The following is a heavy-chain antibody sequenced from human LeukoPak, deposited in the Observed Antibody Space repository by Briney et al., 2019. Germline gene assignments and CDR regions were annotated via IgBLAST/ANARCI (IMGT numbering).Heavy chain of an antibody. CDR1: GFTFDDYA. D-gene: IGHD3-16*01. J-gene: IGHJ4*02. V-gene: IGHV3-9*01. Sequence: GRSLRLSCAASGFTFDDYAMHWVRQAPGKGLEWVSGISWNSGSICYADSVKGRFTISRDNAKNSLYLQMNSLRAEDTALYYCAKDGPFGSNWGQGTLVTVSS. CDR3: AKDGPFGSN. CDR2: ISWNSGSI.